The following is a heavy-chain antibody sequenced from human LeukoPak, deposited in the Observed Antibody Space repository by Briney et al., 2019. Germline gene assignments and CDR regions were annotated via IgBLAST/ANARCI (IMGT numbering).Heavy chain of an antibody. J-gene: IGHJ5*02. D-gene: IGHD3-16*01. CDR3: ATDSFSFGVLNPGP. CDR2: IIQDGSEK. Sequence: PGGSLRLSCAASGFTFSSYWMSWVRQAPGKGLEWVANIIQDGSEKYYVDSVRGRFTISRDNAKSSLYLQMTNLRAEDTAVYYCATDSFSFGVLNPGPWGQGTLVTVSS. V-gene: IGHV3-7*01. CDR1: GFTFSSYW.